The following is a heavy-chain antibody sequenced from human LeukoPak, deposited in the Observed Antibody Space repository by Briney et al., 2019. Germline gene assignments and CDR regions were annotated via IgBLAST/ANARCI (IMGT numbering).Heavy chain of an antibody. CDR3: ARGEDDISGYYFY. Sequence: PGGSLRLSCAASGFTFSNAWMSWVRQAPGKGLEWVGRIKSKTDGGTTDYAAPVKGRFTISRDDSKNTLYLQMNSLKTEDTAVYYCARGEDDISGYYFYWGQGTLVTVSS. V-gene: IGHV3-15*01. J-gene: IGHJ4*02. CDR2: IKSKTDGGTT. CDR1: GFTFSNAW. D-gene: IGHD3-22*01.